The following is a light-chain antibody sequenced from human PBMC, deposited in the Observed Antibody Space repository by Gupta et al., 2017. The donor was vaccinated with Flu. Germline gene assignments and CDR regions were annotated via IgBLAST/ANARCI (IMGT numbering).Light chain of an antibody. V-gene: IGLV10-54*04. J-gene: IGLJ3*02. CDR1: SANVGNQG. CDR2: RNN. CDR3: SAWDSSLSARL. Sequence: NSANVGNQGAAWLQQHRGHPPKLLYYRNNNRPSGISERFSASRSGNTASLTITGLQPEDEADYYCSAWDSSLSARLFGGGTSLTVL.